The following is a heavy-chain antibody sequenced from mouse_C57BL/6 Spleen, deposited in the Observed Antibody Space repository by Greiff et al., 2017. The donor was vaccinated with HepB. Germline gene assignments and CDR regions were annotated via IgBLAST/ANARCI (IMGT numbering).Heavy chain of an antibody. CDR3: ARSWEGY. CDR1: GYTFTSYG. J-gene: IGHJ2*01. CDR2: IYPRSGNT. Sequence: VKLVESGAELARPGASVKLSCKASGYTFTSYGISWVKQRTGQGLEWIGEIYPRSGNTYYNEKFKGKATLTADKSSSTAYMELRSLTSEDSAVYFCARSWEGYWGQGTTLTVSS. V-gene: IGHV1-81*01. D-gene: IGHD4-1*01.